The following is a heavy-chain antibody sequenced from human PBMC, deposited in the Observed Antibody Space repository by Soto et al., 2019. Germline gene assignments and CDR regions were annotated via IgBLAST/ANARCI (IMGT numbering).Heavy chain of an antibody. Sequence: HPGGSLRLSCAASGFTFSSYGMHWVRQAPGKGLEWVAVIWYDGSNKYYADSVKGRFTISRDNSKNTLYLQMNSLRAEDTAVYYCARESLRSGYYDYWGQGTLVTVSS. CDR2: IWYDGSNK. V-gene: IGHV3-33*01. CDR3: ARESLRSGYYDY. CDR1: GFTFSSYG. D-gene: IGHD3-3*01. J-gene: IGHJ4*02.